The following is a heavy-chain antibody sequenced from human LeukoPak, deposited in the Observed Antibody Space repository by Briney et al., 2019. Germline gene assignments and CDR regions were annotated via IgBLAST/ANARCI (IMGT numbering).Heavy chain of an antibody. Sequence: GGSLRLSCAASGFTVNNNYVNWVRQAPGKGLEWVSIIYGGGDTSYADSVKGRFTISRDNSKNTVYLQMNSLRAEDTAVYYCAKESGYYHNWGQGTLVTVSS. CDR1: GFTVNNNY. D-gene: IGHD3-3*01. J-gene: IGHJ4*02. CDR2: IYGGGDT. V-gene: IGHV3-53*01. CDR3: AKESGYYHN.